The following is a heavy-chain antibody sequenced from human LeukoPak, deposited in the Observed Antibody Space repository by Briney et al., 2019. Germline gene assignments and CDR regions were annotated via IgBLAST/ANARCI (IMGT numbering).Heavy chain of an antibody. CDR2: INSDGSST. CDR1: GFTFSSYW. CDR3: ARAGSNYDYDY. Sequence: GGSLRLSCAASGFTFSSYWMHWVRQAPGKGLVWVSRINSDGSSTSYADSVKGRFTISRDNAKNTLYLQMNSLRAEDTAVYYCARAGSNYDYDYWGQGTLVTVSS. J-gene: IGHJ4*02. V-gene: IGHV3-74*01. D-gene: IGHD4-11*01.